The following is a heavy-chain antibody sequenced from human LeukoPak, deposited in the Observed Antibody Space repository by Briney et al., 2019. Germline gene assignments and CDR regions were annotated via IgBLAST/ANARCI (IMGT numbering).Heavy chain of an antibody. D-gene: IGHD3-22*01. CDR2: INSDGSST. CDR1: GFTFSSYW. V-gene: IGHV3-74*01. Sequence: GGSLRLSCAASGFTFSSYWMHWVRQAPGKGLVWVSRINSDGSSTSYADSVKGRFTISRDNAKNTLYLQMNSLRAEDTAVYYCEREGYHDSSGPSWFDPWGQGTLLTVSS. J-gene: IGHJ5*02. CDR3: EREGYHDSSGPSWFDP.